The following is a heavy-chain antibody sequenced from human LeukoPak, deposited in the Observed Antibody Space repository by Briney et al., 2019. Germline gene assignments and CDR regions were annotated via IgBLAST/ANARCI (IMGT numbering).Heavy chain of an antibody. V-gene: IGHV4-59*01. CDR1: GGSISSYY. CDR3: ARVPPYYYESSGSFDY. CDR2: IYYSGST. J-gene: IGHJ4*02. D-gene: IGHD3-22*01. Sequence: PSETLSLTCTVSGGSISSYYWSWIRQPPGKGLEWIGYIYYSGSTNYNPSLKSRVTISVDTSKNQFSLKLSSVTAADTAVYYCARVPPYYYESSGSFDYWGQGTLVTVSS.